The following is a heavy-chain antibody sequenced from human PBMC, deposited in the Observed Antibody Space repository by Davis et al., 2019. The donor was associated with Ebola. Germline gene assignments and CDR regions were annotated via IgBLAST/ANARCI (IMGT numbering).Heavy chain of an antibody. CDR2: ISYDGSNK. CDR3: ARGSGSYRYLDY. CDR1: GFTFSSYA. D-gene: IGHD3-16*02. Sequence: PGGSLRLSCAASGFTFSSYAMHWVRQAPGKGLEWVAVISYDGSNKYYADSVKGRFTISRDNSKNTLYLQMNSLRAEDTAVYYCARGSGSYRYLDYWGQGTLVTVSS. V-gene: IGHV3-30*04. J-gene: IGHJ4*02.